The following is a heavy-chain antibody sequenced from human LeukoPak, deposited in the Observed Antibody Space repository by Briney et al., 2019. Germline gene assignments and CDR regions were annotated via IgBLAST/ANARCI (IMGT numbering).Heavy chain of an antibody. Sequence: ASVKVSCKASGYTFTSYYMHWVRQAPGQGLDWMGIINPSGGSTSYAQKFQGRVTMTRDTSTSTVYMELSSLRSEDTAVYYCARDPNLQGYSSSLYYYYYGMDVWGQGTTVTVSS. CDR1: GYTFTSYY. CDR2: INPSGGST. CDR3: ARDPNLQGYSSSLYYYYYGMDV. V-gene: IGHV1-46*01. J-gene: IGHJ6*02. D-gene: IGHD6-6*01.